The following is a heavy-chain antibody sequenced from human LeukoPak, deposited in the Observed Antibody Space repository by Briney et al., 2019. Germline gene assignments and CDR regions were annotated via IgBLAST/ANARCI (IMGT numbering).Heavy chain of an antibody. CDR2: IYSGGST. CDR3: ARGQGYSGYDFYY. J-gene: IGHJ4*02. Sequence: GGSLRLSCAASGFTVSSNYMSWVRQAPGKGLEWVSVIYSGGSTYYADSVKGRFTISRDNSKNTLYLQMNSLRAEDTAVYYCARGQGYSGYDFYYWGQGTLVTVSS. D-gene: IGHD5-12*01. CDR1: GFTVSSNY. V-gene: IGHV3-66*01.